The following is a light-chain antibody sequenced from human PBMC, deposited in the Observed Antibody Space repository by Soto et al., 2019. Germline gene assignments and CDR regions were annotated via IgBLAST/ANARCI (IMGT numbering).Light chain of an antibody. CDR1: QGISRS. CDR3: QQADTFPIT. CDR2: AAS. Sequence: DIQMTQSPSSVSASVGYRVTISCQASQGISRSLDWYQQKPGKAPKLLIYAASSLQSGVPSRFSGSGFGTDFTLTISSLQPEDSAIYYCQQADTFPITFGQGTRLEI. J-gene: IGKJ5*01. V-gene: IGKV1D-12*01.